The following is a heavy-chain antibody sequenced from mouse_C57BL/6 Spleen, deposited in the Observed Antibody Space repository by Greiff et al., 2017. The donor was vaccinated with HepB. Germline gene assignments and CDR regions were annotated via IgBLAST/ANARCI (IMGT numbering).Heavy chain of an antibody. CDR1: GYTFTSYG. D-gene: IGHD3-2*02. J-gene: IGHJ2*01. CDR2: IYPRSGNT. CDR3: ARHGTAQATFYFDY. V-gene: IGHV1-81*01. Sequence: QVQLQQSGAELARPGASVKLSCKASGYTFTSYGISWVKQRTGQGLEWIGEIYPRSGNTYYNEKFKGKATLTADKSSSTAYMELRSLTSEDSAVYFWARHGTAQATFYFDYWGQGTTLTVSS.